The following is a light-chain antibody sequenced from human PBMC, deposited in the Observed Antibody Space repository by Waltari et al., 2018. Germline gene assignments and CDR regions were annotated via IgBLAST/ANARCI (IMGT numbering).Light chain of an antibody. V-gene: IGKV2-28*01. J-gene: IGKJ1*01. CDR2: LGS. CDR1: QSLLHSNGNNY. CDR3: MQSRQAVWT. Sequence: DLVVPQSPLSLRVTPGEPDPISCRSRQSLLHSNGNNYLDWYLHKPGQSPQLLIYLGSNRAAGVPDRFSGTGSGTDFTLKISRVEAEDVGVDYCMQSRQAVWTFGQGTKVEIK.